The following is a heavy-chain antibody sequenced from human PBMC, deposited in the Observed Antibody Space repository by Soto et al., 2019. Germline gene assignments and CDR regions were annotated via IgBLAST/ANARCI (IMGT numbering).Heavy chain of an antibody. V-gene: IGHV2-26*01. Sequence: QVTLKESGPVLVKPTETLTLTCTVSGFSLSNARMGVSWIRQPPGKALEWLAHIFSNDEKSYSTSLKSMLTITKDTSKVQVVLTMTNLDPVDTATYYCARIRDVVVPGEYYDYMDVCGKWTTVTVSS. J-gene: IGHJ6*03. CDR1: GFSLSNARMG. CDR3: ARIRDVVVPGEYYDYMDV. D-gene: IGHD2-15*01. CDR2: IFSNDEK.